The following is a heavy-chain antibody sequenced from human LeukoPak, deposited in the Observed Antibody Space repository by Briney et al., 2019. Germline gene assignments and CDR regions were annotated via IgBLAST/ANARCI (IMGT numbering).Heavy chain of an antibody. CDR2: ISSSGSTI. D-gene: IGHD3-22*01. CDR3: ARDNYDSSTPYYFDY. Sequence: GGSLTLSCAASGSTFRNYEMNWVRQAPGKGLGWVSYISSSGSTIYYADSVKGRFTISRDNAKNSLFLLMNSLRAEDTAVYYCARDNYDSSTPYYFDYWGQGTLVTVSS. V-gene: IGHV3-48*03. CDR1: GSTFRNYE. J-gene: IGHJ4*02.